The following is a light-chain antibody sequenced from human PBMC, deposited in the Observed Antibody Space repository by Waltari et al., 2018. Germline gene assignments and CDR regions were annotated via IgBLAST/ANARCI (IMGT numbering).Light chain of an antibody. CDR1: QTVFPTSNNKSY. V-gene: IGKV4-1*01. Sequence: DIVMTQSPDSLAVSLGERAAINCKSSQTVFPTSNNKSYLTWYQQKPGQAPKLLFYWASTRESGVPDRFSGSGSGTDFTLTISSLQAEDAAVYYCQQYYNTPFTVGQGTKLEIK. CDR2: WAS. CDR3: QQYYNTPFT. J-gene: IGKJ2*01.